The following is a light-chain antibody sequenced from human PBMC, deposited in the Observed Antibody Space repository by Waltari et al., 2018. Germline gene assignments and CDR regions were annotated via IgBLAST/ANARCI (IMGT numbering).Light chain of an antibody. V-gene: IGLV2-14*01. CDR2: EVR. Sequence: QSALTQPASVSGSPGQPITISCTGTSSDVGGYNYVSWYQQHPGKAPKRMIYEVRIRPSGVSNRCSGSKSGTTASLTISGLQAEDEADYYCSSYTSSSTVVFGGGTKLTVL. CDR1: SSDVGGYNY. CDR3: SSYTSSSTVV. J-gene: IGLJ2*01.